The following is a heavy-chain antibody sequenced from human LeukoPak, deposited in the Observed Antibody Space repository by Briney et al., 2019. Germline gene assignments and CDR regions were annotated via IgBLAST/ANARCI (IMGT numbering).Heavy chain of an antibody. CDR1: GFTFSDYY. Sequence: PGGSLRLSCAASGFTFSDYYMSWIRRAPGRGREWIAYITNSGDTKHYADSVMGRFITSRDNAKNSLYLQTDSLGADDTAVYYCARGAGPLFDPWGQGTLVTVSS. CDR3: ARGAGPLFDP. V-gene: IGHV3-11*01. CDR2: ITNSGDTK. J-gene: IGHJ5*02.